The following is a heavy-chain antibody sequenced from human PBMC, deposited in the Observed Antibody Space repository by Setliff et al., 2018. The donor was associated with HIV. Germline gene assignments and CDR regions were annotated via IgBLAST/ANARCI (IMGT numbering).Heavy chain of an antibody. Sequence: SETLSLTCAVYRASFSSCYWSWIRQSPGKGLEWIAEMNYSGSTNYNPSLKSRVTMSVDTSKNQFSLNVTSVNAADTAVYYCARGRYYDGSALPLDYWGQGSLVTVSS. CDR1: RASFSSCY. V-gene: IGHV4-34*01. CDR3: ARGRYYDGSALPLDY. D-gene: IGHD3-22*01. J-gene: IGHJ4*02. CDR2: MNYSGST.